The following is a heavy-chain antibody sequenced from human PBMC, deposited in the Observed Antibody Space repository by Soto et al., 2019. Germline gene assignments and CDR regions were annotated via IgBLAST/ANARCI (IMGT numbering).Heavy chain of an antibody. Sequence: AETLSLTSPVAAHSIITHYWRWLRQPGGKGLEWIGRIDTSGNTNYNPSLKSRVTMSVDTSKKQFSLKLTSVTAADTAVYYCARYSNNWFQTQGMDVWGQGTTVTGSS. CDR3: ARYSNNWFQTQGMDV. V-gene: IGHV4-4*07. CDR2: IDTSGNT. J-gene: IGHJ6*02. CDR1: AHSIITHY. D-gene: IGHD6-13*01.